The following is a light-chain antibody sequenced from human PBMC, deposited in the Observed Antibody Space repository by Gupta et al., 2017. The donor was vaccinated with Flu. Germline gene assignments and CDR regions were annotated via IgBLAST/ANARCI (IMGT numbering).Light chain of an antibody. Sequence: ATLSVSPGERATLSCRASQSVSSNLAWYQQKPGQAPRLLIYGASTRATGIPARFSGSGSGTEFTLTFSSLQSEDFAVYYCQQYNNWPRGTFGGGTKVEIK. J-gene: IGKJ4*01. CDR1: QSVSSN. CDR3: QQYNNWPRGT. CDR2: GAS. V-gene: IGKV3-15*01.